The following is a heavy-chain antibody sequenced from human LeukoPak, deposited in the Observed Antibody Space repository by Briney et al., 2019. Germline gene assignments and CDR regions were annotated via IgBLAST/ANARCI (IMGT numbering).Heavy chain of an antibody. J-gene: IGHJ4*02. CDR3: ARFDSSGYYFQNDY. CDR2: MNPNSGNT. D-gene: IGHD3-22*01. Sequence: APVKVSCKASGYTFTSYDINWVRQATGQGLEWMGWMNPNSGNTGYAQKFQGRVTMTRNTSISTAYMELSSLRSEDTAVYYCARFDSSGYYFQNDYWGQGTLVTVSS. CDR1: GYTFTSYD. V-gene: IGHV1-8*01.